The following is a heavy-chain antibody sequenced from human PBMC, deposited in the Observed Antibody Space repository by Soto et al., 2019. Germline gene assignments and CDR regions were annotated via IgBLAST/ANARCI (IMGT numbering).Heavy chain of an antibody. CDR3: ARVHRDPYYYYYMDV. V-gene: IGHV3-64*01. J-gene: IGHJ6*03. CDR2: ISSNGGST. Sequence: LRLSCAASGFTFSSYAMHWVRQAPGKGLEYVSAISSNGGSTYYANSVKGRFTISRDNSKNTLYLQMSSLRAEDMAVYYCARVHRDPYYYYYMDVWGKGTTVTVS. CDR1: GFTFSSYA.